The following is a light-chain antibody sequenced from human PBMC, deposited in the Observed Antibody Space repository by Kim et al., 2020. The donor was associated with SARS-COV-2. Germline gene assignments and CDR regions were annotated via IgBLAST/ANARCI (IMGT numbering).Light chain of an antibody. CDR1: SGHSSYA. CDR2: LNSDGSH. J-gene: IGLJ2*01. Sequence: QPVLTQSPSASASLGASVKLTCTLSSGHSSYAIAWHQQQPEKGPRYLMKLNSDGSHSKGDGIPDRFSGSSSGAERYLTISSLQSEDEADYYWQTWGTVGVFGGGTQLTVL. V-gene: IGLV4-69*01. CDR3: QTWGTVGV.